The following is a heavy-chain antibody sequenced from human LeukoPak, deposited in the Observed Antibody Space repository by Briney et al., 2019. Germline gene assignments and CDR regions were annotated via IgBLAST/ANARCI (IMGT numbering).Heavy chain of an antibody. Sequence: ASVKVSCKASGGTFSSYAISWVRQAPGQGLEWMGRIIPIFGIANYAQKFQGRVTITADKSTSTAYMELSSLRSEDTAVYYCARDLDIVVVPAAYNWLDPWGQGTLVTVSS. V-gene: IGHV1-69*04. CDR2: IIPIFGIA. CDR3: ARDLDIVVVPAAYNWLDP. J-gene: IGHJ5*02. CDR1: GGTFSSYA. D-gene: IGHD2-2*03.